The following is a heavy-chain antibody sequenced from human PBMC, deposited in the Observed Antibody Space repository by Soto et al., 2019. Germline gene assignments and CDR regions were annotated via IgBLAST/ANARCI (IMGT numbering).Heavy chain of an antibody. CDR1: GFTVSSNY. CDR2: IYSGGST. CDR3: ARDSYDSSGIDAFDI. V-gene: IGHV3-53*02. Sequence: EVQLVETVGGLIQPGGSLRLSCAASGFTVSSNYMSWVRQAPGKGLEWVSVIYSGGSTYYADSVKGRFTISRDNSKNTLYLHMNSLKAEDTAVYYCARDSYDSSGIDAFDIWGQGTMVTVSS. D-gene: IGHD3-22*01. J-gene: IGHJ3*02.